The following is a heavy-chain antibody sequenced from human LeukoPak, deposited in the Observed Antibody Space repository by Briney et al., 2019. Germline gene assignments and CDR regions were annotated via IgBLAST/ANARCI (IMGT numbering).Heavy chain of an antibody. CDR3: AKDPHILGSSYDYFDY. Sequence: GGSLRLSCAASGFTFSSYAMSWVRQAPGKGLEWVSAISGSGGSTYYADSVKGRFTISRDNSKNTLYLQMNSLRAEDTAVYYCAKDPHILGSSYDYFDYWGQGTLVTVSS. D-gene: IGHD6-13*01. J-gene: IGHJ4*02. CDR2: ISGSGGST. V-gene: IGHV3-23*01. CDR1: GFTFSSYA.